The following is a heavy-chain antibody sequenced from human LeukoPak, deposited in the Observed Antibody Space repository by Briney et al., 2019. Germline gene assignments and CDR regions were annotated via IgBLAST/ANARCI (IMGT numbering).Heavy chain of an antibody. CDR3: ATQTNQLSHFDY. D-gene: IGHD2-2*01. J-gene: IGHJ4*02. CDR1: GFTFSSYG. Sequence: GRSLRLSCAASGFTFSSYGMHWVRQAPGKGLEWVAVISYDGSNKYYADSVKGRFTISRDNSKNTLYLQMNSLRAEDTAVYYCATQTNQLSHFDYWGQGTLVTVSS. CDR2: ISYDGSNK. V-gene: IGHV3-30*03.